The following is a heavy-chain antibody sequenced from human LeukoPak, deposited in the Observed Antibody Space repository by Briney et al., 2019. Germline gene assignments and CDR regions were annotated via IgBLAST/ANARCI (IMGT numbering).Heavy chain of an antibody. CDR1: GYSFTSYC. V-gene: IGHV5-51*01. CDR2: IYPGDSDT. Sequence: GESLKISCKGSGYSFTSYCIGWGRQMPGKGLGWRGIIYPGDSDTRYSPSFQGQVTISADKSISTAYLQWSSLKASDTAMYYCARRAEDFGPLDVWGKGTTVTVSS. CDR3: ARRAEDFGPLDV. J-gene: IGHJ6*04. D-gene: IGHD3-3*01.